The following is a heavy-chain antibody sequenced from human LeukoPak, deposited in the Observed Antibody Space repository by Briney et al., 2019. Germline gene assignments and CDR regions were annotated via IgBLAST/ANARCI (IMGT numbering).Heavy chain of an antibody. D-gene: IGHD4-17*01. CDR2: ISDTGTTI. V-gene: IGHV3-11*01. J-gene: IGHJ4*02. Sequence: GGSLRLSCAASGFTFSTNAMSWVRQAPGKGLEWISYISDTGTTIHYADSVKGRFTISRDNTKNSLFLQMNRLRADDTAVYYCARVADGDYGLEYFDYWGQGTLVTVSS. CDR1: GFTFSTNA. CDR3: ARVADGDYGLEYFDY.